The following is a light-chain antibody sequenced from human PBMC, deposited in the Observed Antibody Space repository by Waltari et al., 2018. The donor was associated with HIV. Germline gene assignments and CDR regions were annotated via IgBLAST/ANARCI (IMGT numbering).Light chain of an antibody. J-gene: IGKJ4*01. CDR3: QQYGRSPTA. CDR2: GAS. Sequence: EIVLTQSPGTLSLSPGERATLSCRASQTLTTTSLAWYQQRPGHAPRLLIHGASSRATGIPDRFVGSGSGTDFSLNITRLQLEDFAVYYCQQYGRSPTAFGGGTQVQIK. V-gene: IGKV3-20*01. CDR1: QTLTTTS.